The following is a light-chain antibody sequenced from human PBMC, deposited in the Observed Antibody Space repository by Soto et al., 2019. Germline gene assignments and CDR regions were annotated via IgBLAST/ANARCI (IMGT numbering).Light chain of an antibody. CDR1: SGHNTYI. Sequence: QSVLTQSSSASASLGSSVKLTCILSSGHNTYIIAWHQQQPGKAPRFLMTLDRSGSYNRGSGVPDRFSGSSSGADRYLTISNLQFEDEGDYYCATWYSNTHKVFGGGTKVTVL. CDR2: LDRSGSY. V-gene: IGLV4-60*02. J-gene: IGLJ3*02. CDR3: ATWYSNTHKV.